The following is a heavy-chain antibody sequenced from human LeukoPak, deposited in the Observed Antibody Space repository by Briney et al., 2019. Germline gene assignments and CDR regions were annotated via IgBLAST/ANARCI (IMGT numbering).Heavy chain of an antibody. J-gene: IGHJ4*02. CDR3: AGGALYGSRRLDY. CDR2: VSSLEVTT. CDR1: GFTLNTHA. V-gene: IGHV3-64*01. Sequence: PGGPLRLSCAASGFTLNTHAMYWVRKAPGKGLEYFSDVSSLEVTTYYAHSVKGRDTISRDNANNRLYLQMGSLSVEDMAVYYCAGGALYGSRRLDYWGQGTLVHVSS. D-gene: IGHD3-10*01.